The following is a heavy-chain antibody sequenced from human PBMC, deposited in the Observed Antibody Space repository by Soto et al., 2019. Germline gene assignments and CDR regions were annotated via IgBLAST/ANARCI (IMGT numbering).Heavy chain of an antibody. J-gene: IGHJ6*02. Sequence: GASVKVSCKASGYTFTGYYMHWVRQAPGQGLEWMGWINPNSGGTNYAQKFQGRVTMTRDTSISTAYMELSRLRSDDTAVYYCARGRHNYDFWSGYYEEYYYGMDVWGQGTTVTVSS. CDR3: ARGRHNYDFWSGYYEEYYYGMDV. CDR1: GYTFTGYY. CDR2: INPNSGGT. D-gene: IGHD3-3*01. V-gene: IGHV1-2*02.